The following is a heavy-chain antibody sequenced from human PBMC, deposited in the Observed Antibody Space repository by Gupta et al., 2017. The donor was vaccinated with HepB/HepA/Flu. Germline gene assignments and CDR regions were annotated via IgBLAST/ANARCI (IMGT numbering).Heavy chain of an antibody. CDR1: GFNLGQFW. CDR3: FTSRD. V-gene: IGHV3-7*01. J-gene: IGHJ1*01. CDR2: INREGNEK. D-gene: IGHD2/OR15-2a*01. Sequence: EVQVVESGGGLVQPGGSLRLSCVVSGFNLGQFWMNWVRQAPGKGLEWVANINREGNEKHYVDSVKGRFTITRDNAKQSVYLQMNSLRVEDTAVYYCFTSRDWGQGSLVTVSS.